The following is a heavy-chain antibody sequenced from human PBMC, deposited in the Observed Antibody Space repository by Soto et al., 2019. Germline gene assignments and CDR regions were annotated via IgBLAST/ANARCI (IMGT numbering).Heavy chain of an antibody. CDR1: GGSFSGYY. J-gene: IGHJ4*02. CDR3: ARVRREKAYYFDY. V-gene: IGHV4-34*01. CDR2: INHSGST. Sequence: SETLSLTCAVYGGSFSGYYWSWIRQPPGKGLEWIGEINHSGSTNYIPSLKSRVTISVDTSKNQFSLKLSSVTAADTAVYYCARVRREKAYYFDYWGQGTLVTVSS.